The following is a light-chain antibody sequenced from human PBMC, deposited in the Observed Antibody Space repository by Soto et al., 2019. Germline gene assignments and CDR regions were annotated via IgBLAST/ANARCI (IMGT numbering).Light chain of an antibody. CDR3: LMYYGGVGV. CDR2: SAS. J-gene: IGLJ3*02. CDR1: IGAVTSAFY. Sequence: QTVVTQEPSLTVSPGETVTLTCASSIGAVTSAFYPSWFQQKPGQAPRALIHSASNKHSWTPARFSGSLLGGKAALTLSGVQPEDEADYYCLMYYGGVGVFGGGTQLTVL. V-gene: IGLV7-43*01.